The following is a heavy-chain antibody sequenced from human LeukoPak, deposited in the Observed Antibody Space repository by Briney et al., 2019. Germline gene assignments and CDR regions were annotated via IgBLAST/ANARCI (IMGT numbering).Heavy chain of an antibody. Sequence: GGSLRLSCAASGFTFSNYGMSWVRQAPGKGLEWVSGISDSGGSSYYADSVKGRFTISRDNAKNSLYLQMNSLRAEDTAVYYCARFLGYCSGGSCYSFYFDYWGQGTLVTVSS. CDR3: ARFLGYCSGGSCYSFYFDY. CDR2: ISDSGGSS. V-gene: IGHV3-23*01. D-gene: IGHD2-15*01. J-gene: IGHJ4*02. CDR1: GFTFSNYG.